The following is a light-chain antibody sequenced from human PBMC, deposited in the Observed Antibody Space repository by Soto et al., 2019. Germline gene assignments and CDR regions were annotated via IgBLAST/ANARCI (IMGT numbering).Light chain of an antibody. CDR2: GAT. V-gene: IGKV3-20*01. J-gene: IGKJ1*01. CDR3: QQYNNWRT. Sequence: EVVLTQAPGTLSLSPLESDNLSCSASQSISSGYLAWYQQKPGQAPRLLIYGATSRATGIPGRFSGSGSGTEFTLTISSLQSEDFAVYYCQQYNNWRTFGQGTKVDI. CDR1: QSISSGY.